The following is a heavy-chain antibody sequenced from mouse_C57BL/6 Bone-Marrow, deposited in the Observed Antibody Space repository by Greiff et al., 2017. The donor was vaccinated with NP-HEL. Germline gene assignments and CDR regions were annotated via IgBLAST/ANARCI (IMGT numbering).Heavy chain of an antibody. CDR2: IYPGSGST. CDR1: GYTFTSYW. CDR3: ARDLYGSYY. V-gene: IGHV1-55*01. J-gene: IGHJ2*01. D-gene: IGHD1-1*01. Sequence: QVHVKQPGAELVKPGASVKMSCKASGYTFTSYWITWVKQRPGQGLEWIGDIYPGSGSTNYNEKFKSKATLTVDTSSSTAYMQLSSLTSEDSAVYYCARDLYGSYYWGQGTTLTVSS.